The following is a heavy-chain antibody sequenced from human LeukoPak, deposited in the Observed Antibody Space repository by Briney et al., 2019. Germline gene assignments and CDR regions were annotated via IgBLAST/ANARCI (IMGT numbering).Heavy chain of an antibody. CDR1: GGSISSYY. Sequence: SETLSLTCTVSGGSISSYYWSWIRQPAGKGLEWIGRMYTSGSTNYNPSLKSRVTISVGTSKNQFSLKLSSVTAADTAVYYCARVSGSGWYGYYMDVWGKGTTVTVSS. CDR3: ARVSGSGWYGYYMDV. J-gene: IGHJ6*03. V-gene: IGHV4-4*07. CDR2: MYTSGST. D-gene: IGHD6-19*01.